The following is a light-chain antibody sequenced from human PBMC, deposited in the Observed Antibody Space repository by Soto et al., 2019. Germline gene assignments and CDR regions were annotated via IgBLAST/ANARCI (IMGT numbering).Light chain of an antibody. CDR2: EVS. V-gene: IGLV2-23*02. CDR3: CSDAAGSTLI. Sequence: QSALTQPASVSGSPGQSVTISCTGTSSDVGRYNLVSWYQHHPGKAPKLIIYEVSQRPSGVSSRFSGSKSGNTASVTISGHQADDEAYYYCCSDAAGSTLIFGGGTKLTVL. CDR1: SSDVGRYNL. J-gene: IGLJ2*01.